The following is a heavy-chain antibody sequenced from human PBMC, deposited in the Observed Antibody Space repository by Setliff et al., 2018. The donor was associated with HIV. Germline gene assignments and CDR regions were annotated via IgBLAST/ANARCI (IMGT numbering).Heavy chain of an antibody. CDR1: GGSINRSPYY. CDR3: ARVESGILGY. CDR2: IFYSGST. D-gene: IGHD1-26*01. J-gene: IGHJ4*02. Sequence: SETLSLTCTVSGGSINRSPYYWGWIRQPPGKGLEWIASIFYSGSTYHNPSLKSQVTISVDTANNQFSLKVNSMTAADSAIYYCARVESGILGYWGRGTLVTVSS. V-gene: IGHV4-39*07.